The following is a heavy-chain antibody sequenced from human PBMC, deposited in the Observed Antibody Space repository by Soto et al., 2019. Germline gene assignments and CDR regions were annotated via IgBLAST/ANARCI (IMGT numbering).Heavy chain of an antibody. CDR3: ASLNLGHTAMVYYYYYGMDV. J-gene: IGHJ6*02. CDR1: GGTFSIYA. V-gene: IGHV1-69*13. Sequence: ASVKVSCKASGGTFSIYAISWVRQAPGQGLEWMGGIIPIFGTANYAQKFQGRVTITADESTSTAYMELGSLRSEDTAVYYCASLNLGHTAMVYYYYYGMDVWGQGTTVTVSS. D-gene: IGHD5-18*01. CDR2: IIPIFGTA.